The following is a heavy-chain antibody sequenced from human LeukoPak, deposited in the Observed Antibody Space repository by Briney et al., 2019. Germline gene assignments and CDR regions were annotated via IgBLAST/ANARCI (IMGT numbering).Heavy chain of an antibody. D-gene: IGHD1-26*01. CDR1: GGSLSSSSYY. CDR2: IYYSGST. V-gene: IGHV4-39*01. J-gene: IGHJ4*02. CDR3: ARGRYSGSYYRGGFGY. Sequence: SETLSLTCTVSGGSLSSSSYYWGWIRQPPGTGLEWLGSIYYSGSTYYNPSLKSRVTISVDTSKNQFSLKLSSGTAADTAVYYCARGRYSGSYYRGGFGYWGQGTLVTVSS.